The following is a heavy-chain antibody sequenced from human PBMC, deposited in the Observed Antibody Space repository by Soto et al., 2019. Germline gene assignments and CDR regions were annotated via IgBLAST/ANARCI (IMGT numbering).Heavy chain of an antibody. CDR2: VNPGDSYT. CDR1: GYSFSTYW. J-gene: IGHJ6*02. Sequence: GESLKISCQASGYSFSTYWIGWVRQRPGRGLDWMGVVNPGDSYTRYSPSFQGHVTISADKSISTAYLQWSGLRASDTAMYYCARHANSRTSVDDYYAVDVWGLGTTVTVSS. D-gene: IGHD3-10*01. V-gene: IGHV5-51*01. CDR3: ARHANSRTSVDDYYAVDV.